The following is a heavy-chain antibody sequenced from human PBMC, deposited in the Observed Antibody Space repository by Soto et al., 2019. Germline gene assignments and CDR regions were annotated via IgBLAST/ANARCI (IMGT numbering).Heavy chain of an antibody. D-gene: IGHD6-6*01. Sequence: EVQLVESGGGLVKPWGSLRLSCAASGFTFSSYSMNWVRQAPGKGLEWVSSISSSSSYIYYADSVKGRFTISRDNAKNSLYLQMNSLRAEDTAVYYCARDLYSSSARYFDYCGQGTLVTVSS. CDR2: ISSSSSYI. V-gene: IGHV3-21*01. J-gene: IGHJ4*02. CDR1: GFTFSSYS. CDR3: ARDLYSSSARYFDY.